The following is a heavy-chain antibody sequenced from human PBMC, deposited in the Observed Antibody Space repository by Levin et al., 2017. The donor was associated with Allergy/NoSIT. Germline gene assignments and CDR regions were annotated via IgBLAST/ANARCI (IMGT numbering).Heavy chain of an antibody. D-gene: IGHD4-17*01. V-gene: IGHV3-48*02. CDR3: ARAGTTVTNYWYFDL. CDR1: GFTFSSYS. Sequence: GESLKISCAASGFTFSSYSMNWVRQAPGKGLEWVSYISSSSSSIYYTDSVKGRFTISRDNAKNSLYLQMNSLRDEDTAVYYCARAGTTVTNYWYFDLWGRGTLVTVSS. J-gene: IGHJ2*01. CDR2: ISSSSSSI.